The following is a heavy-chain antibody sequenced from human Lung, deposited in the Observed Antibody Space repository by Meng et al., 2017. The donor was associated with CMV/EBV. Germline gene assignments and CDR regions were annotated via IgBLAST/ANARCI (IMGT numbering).Heavy chain of an antibody. V-gene: IGHV1-2*02. J-gene: IGHJ3*02. CDR1: GYTFTGYY. CDR3: ARPYYYDSNGYYSINVFDI. CDR2: ISPNSGGT. Sequence: ASVQVSXKASGYTFTGYYIHWVRQAPGQGLEWMGWISPNSGGTHFAQKFQGRVTMTRDTSISTANMELNRLRSDDTAVYYCARPYYYDSNGYYSINVFDIWGQGTXVTVAS. D-gene: IGHD3-22*01.